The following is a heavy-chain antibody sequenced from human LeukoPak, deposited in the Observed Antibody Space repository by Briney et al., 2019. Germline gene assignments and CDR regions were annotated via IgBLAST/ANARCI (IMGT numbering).Heavy chain of an antibody. CDR2: INPNNGDT. D-gene: IGHD5-18*01. Sequence: GASVKVSCKASGYTFTGYYMHWVRQAPGQGLEWMGWINPNNGDTHYAQKFQGTVTMTRDTSISTAYMELSRLRSDDTAVYYCARGGYSYGRPGFDYWGQGTLVTVSS. CDR3: ARGGYSYGRPGFDY. V-gene: IGHV1-2*02. J-gene: IGHJ4*02. CDR1: GYTFTGYY.